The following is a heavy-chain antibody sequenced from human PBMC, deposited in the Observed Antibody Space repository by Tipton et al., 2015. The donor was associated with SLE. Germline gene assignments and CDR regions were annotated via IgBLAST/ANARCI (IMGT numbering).Heavy chain of an antibody. J-gene: IGHJ5*02. CDR2: IYYSGST. Sequence: TLSLTCTVSGGSISSSSYYWGWIRQPPGKGLEWIGSIYYSGSTYYNPSLKSRVTISVDKSKNQFSLKLSSVTAADTAVYYCATTWGSSWPQRRGWFDPWGQGTLVTVSS. V-gene: IGHV4-39*07. CDR3: ATTWGSSWPQRRGWFDP. D-gene: IGHD6-13*01. CDR1: GGSISSSSYY.